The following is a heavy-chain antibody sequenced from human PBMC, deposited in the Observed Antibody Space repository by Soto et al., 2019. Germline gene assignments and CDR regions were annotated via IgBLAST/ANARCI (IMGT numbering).Heavy chain of an antibody. D-gene: IGHD1-1*01. CDR1: GGSFSGYY. CDR3: ARDRYNWNDVGAFDF. J-gene: IGHJ3*01. CDR2: INHSGST. Sequence: SETLSLTCAVYGGSFSGYYWSWIRQPPGKGLEWIGEINHSGSTNYNPSLKSRVTISVDTSKKQFSLKLSSVTAADTAVYYCARDRYNWNDVGAFDFWGQGTMVTVSS. V-gene: IGHV4-34*01.